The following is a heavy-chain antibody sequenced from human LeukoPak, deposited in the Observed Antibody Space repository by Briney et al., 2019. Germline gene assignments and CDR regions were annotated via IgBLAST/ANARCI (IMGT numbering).Heavy chain of an antibody. CDR1: GGSISSTSYY. J-gene: IGHJ4*02. Sequence: PSETLSLTCIVSGGSISSTSYYWSWIRQPPGKGLEWIGYIYYSGSTNYNPSLKSRVTISVDTSRNQFSLKLSSVTAADTAVYYCARSSRDYVWGSLTLDYWGQGTLVTVSS. CDR3: ARSSRDYVWGSLTLDY. CDR2: IYYSGST. D-gene: IGHD3-16*01. V-gene: IGHV4-61*01.